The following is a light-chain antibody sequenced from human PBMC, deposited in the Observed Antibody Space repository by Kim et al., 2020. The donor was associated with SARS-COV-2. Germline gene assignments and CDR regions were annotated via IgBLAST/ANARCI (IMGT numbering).Light chain of an antibody. CDR3: QQYNSYSGYT. V-gene: IGKV1-5*03. CDR2: KAS. Sequence: ASVGDRVTITCRASQSISSWLAWYQQKPGKAPKLLIYKASSLESGVPSRFSGSGSGTEFTLTISSLQPDDFATYYCQQYNSYSGYTFGQWTKLEI. J-gene: IGKJ2*01. CDR1: QSISSW.